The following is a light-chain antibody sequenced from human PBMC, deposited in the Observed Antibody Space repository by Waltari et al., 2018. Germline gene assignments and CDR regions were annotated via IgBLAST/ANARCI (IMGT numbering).Light chain of an antibody. Sequence: SYVLTQPPSVSVAPGKTARITCGGNNIETKSVHWYQQKPGQAPILVISYDSNRPSEIPERLSGSNSGNTATLTISRVEAADEADYYCQVWDANNDPGVFGTGTEVTVL. CDR3: QVWDANNDPGV. CDR2: YDS. CDR1: NIETKS. J-gene: IGLJ1*01. V-gene: IGLV3-21*04.